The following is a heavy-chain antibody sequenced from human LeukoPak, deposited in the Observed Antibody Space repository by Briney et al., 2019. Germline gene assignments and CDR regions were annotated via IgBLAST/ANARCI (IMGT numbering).Heavy chain of an antibody. J-gene: IGHJ4*02. CDR3: AKAWGYSGSYPTDY. CDR1: GFTFSNYW. CDR2: ISGGGGST. Sequence: GGSLRLSCAASGFTFSNYWMHWVRQAPGKGLEWVSGISGGGGSTYYAGSVKGRFTISRDISKNTLYLQMNSLRAEDTAVYYCAKAWGYSGSYPTDYWGQGTLVTVSS. V-gene: IGHV3-23*01. D-gene: IGHD1-26*01.